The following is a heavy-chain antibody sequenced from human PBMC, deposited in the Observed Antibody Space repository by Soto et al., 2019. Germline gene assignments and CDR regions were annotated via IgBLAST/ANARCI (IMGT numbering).Heavy chain of an antibody. D-gene: IGHD5-12*01. CDR3: ATRNGYNMGAFDI. CDR2: MYHSGPT. V-gene: IGHV4-30-2*01. CDR1: GGSISSCVYS. J-gene: IGHJ3*02. Sequence: SETLSLTCAVAGGSISSCVYSWSWIRQPPGEGLEWIGYMYHSGPTYYNPSLESRVTISVDKSKNQFSLKLASVTAADTAVYYCATRNGYNMGAFDIWGQGTMVTVSS.